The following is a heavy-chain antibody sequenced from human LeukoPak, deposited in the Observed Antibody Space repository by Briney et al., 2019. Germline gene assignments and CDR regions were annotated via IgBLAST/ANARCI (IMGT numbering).Heavy chain of an antibody. CDR2: IYYSGST. D-gene: IGHD3-22*01. V-gene: IGHV4-39*01. J-gene: IGHJ3*02. CDR1: GGSISSSSYY. Sequence: SETLSLTCTVSGGSISSSSYYWGWIRQPPGKGREWIGSIYYSGSTYYNPSLKSRVTISVDTSKNQFSLKLSSVTAADTAVYYRARQYYYYDSSGSSPAAPFDIWGQGTMVTVSS. CDR3: ARQYYYYDSSGSSPAAPFDI.